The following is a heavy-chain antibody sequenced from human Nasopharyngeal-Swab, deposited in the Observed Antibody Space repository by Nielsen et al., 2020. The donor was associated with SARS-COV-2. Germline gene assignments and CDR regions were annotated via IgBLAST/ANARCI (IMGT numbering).Heavy chain of an antibody. V-gene: IGHV4-61*01. D-gene: IGHD3-10*01. Sequence: SETLSLTFTLSGCSVSSGSYYWSWIRQPPGKGLEWIGYIYYSGSTNYNPSLKSRVTISVDTSKNQFSLKLSSVTAADTAVYYCARDHYGSGSPSMDVWGQGTTVTVSS. J-gene: IGHJ6*02. CDR3: ARDHYGSGSPSMDV. CDR1: GCSVSSGSYY. CDR2: IYYSGST.